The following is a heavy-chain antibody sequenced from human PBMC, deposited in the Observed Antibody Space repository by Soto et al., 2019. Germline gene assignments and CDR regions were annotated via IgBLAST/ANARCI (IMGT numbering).Heavy chain of an antibody. V-gene: IGHV5-51*01. Sequence: GESLKISCKGSGYSFTSYWIGWVRQMPGKGLEWMGIIYPGDSDTRYSPSFQGQVTISADKSISTAYLQWSSLKASDTAMYYCARRYYDILTGYADAFDICGQGTMVTGSS. CDR2: IYPGDSDT. CDR3: ARRYYDILTGYADAFDI. D-gene: IGHD3-9*01. J-gene: IGHJ3*02. CDR1: GYSFTSYW.